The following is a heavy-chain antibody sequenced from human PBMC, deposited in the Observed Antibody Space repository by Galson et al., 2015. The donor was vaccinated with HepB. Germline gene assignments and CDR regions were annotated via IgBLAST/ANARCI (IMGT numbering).Heavy chain of an antibody. D-gene: IGHD6-6*01. CDR2: IKSKTDGGTT. CDR1: GFTFSNAW. V-gene: IGHV3-15*01. J-gene: IGHJ4*02. Sequence: SLRLSCAASGFTFSNAWMSWVRQAPGKGLEWVGRIKSKTDGGTTDYAAPVKGRFTISRDDSKNTLYLQMNSLKTEDTAVYYCTTDLFPSAARSYDFDYWGQGTLVTVSS. CDR3: TTDLFPSAARSYDFDY.